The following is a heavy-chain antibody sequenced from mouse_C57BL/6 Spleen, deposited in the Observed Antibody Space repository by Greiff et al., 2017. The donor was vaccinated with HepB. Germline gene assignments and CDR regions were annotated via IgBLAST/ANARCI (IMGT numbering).Heavy chain of an antibody. J-gene: IGHJ4*01. CDR2: ISGGGGNT. CDR3: ARSYSNGDAMDY. D-gene: IGHD2-5*01. V-gene: IGHV5-9*01. CDR1: GFTFSSYT. Sequence: EVQVVESGGGLVKPGGSLKLSCAASGFTFSSYTMSWVRQTPEKRLEWVATISGGGGNTYYPDSVKGRFTISRDNAKNTLYLQMSSLRSEDTALYYCARSYSNGDAMDYWGQGTSVTVSS.